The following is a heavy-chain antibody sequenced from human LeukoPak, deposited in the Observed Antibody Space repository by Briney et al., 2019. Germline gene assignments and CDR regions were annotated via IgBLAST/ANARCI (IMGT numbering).Heavy chain of an antibody. CDR1: GFTFISNW. V-gene: IGHV3-7*03. D-gene: IGHD4-11*01. J-gene: IGHJ4*02. Sequence: GGSLRLSCAASGFTFISNWMSWVRQAPGKGHEWVASINPDGSGKPFVDSLKGRFTISRDNAENSLYLQMNGLRAEETAVYYCAKLRGTVTTWDYWGLGTLVTVSS. CDR2: INPDGSGK. CDR3: AKLRGTVTTWDY.